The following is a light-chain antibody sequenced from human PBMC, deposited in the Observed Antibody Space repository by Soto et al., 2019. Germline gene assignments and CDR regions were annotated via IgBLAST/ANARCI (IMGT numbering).Light chain of an antibody. CDR1: SGHSSYA. CDR3: QTWGSGTVV. J-gene: IGLJ2*01. Sequence: QPVLTQSPSASASQGASVKLTCTLSSGHSSYAIAWHQQQPEKGPRYLMKLNSDGSHSKGDGIPDRFSGSSSGAERYLTISGLQSEDEADYYCQTWGSGTVVFGGGTHLTVL. CDR2: LNSDGSH. V-gene: IGLV4-69*01.